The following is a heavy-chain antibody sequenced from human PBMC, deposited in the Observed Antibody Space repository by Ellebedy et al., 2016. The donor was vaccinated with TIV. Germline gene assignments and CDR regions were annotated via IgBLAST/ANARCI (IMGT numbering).Heavy chain of an antibody. V-gene: IGHV4-34*01. CDR2: INPSGGT. CDR3: ARGRRFSASFHPMMSTFEV. J-gene: IGHJ3*01. CDR1: GGSFLGYY. Sequence: SETLSLXXTVQGGSFLGYYWSWIHQSPGKGLQWIGDINPSGGTNYSMSLKSRLTMSIDTSKRQISLNLKSATAADTAVYYCARGRRFSASFHPMMSTFEVWGQGTSVIVSS. D-gene: IGHD3-10*01.